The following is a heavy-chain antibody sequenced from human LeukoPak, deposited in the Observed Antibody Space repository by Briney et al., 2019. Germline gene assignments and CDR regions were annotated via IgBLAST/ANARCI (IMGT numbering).Heavy chain of an antibody. CDR1: GFTFSSYA. D-gene: IGHD3-9*01. CDR2: ISNNDGST. V-gene: IGHV3-23*01. Sequence: GGSLRLSCAASGFTFSSYAMSWVRQAPGKGLEWVSTISNNDGSTYYADSVKGRFTISRDNAKNSLYLQMNSLRAEDMALYYCAKDNCYDILTGYCYFDYWGQGTLVTVSS. CDR3: AKDNCYDILTGYCYFDY. J-gene: IGHJ4*02.